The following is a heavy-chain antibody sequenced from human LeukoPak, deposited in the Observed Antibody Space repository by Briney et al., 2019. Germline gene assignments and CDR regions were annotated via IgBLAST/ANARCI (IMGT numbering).Heavy chain of an antibody. D-gene: IGHD6-13*01. Sequence: GGSLRLSCAASGFTFSSYGMPWVRQAPGKGLEWVAVIWYDGSNKYYADSVKGRFTISRDNSKNTLYLQMNSLRAEDTAVYYCARDRDSSWFFDYWGQGTLVTVSS. CDR2: IWYDGSNK. J-gene: IGHJ4*02. V-gene: IGHV3-33*01. CDR1: GFTFSSYG. CDR3: ARDRDSSWFFDY.